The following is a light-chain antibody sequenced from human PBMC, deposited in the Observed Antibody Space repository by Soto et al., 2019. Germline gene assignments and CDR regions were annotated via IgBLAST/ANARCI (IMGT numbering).Light chain of an antibody. Sequence: DIQMTQSPSTLSASVGDRVTITCRASQSINNWLAWYQQKPGRAPKLLTSRASTLQSGVPSRFSGSGSGTEFTLTISSLQPDDYATYYCQQHNSYPRTFGQGTKLEIK. CDR2: RAS. CDR1: QSINNW. J-gene: IGKJ2*01. V-gene: IGKV1-5*03. CDR3: QQHNSYPRT.